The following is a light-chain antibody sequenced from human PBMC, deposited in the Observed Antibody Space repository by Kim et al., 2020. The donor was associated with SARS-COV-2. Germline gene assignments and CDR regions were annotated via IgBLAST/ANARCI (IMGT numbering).Light chain of an antibody. Sequence: GQSITLSCSGSSSDIGSNTVSWYQQFPGTTPTLLIYSNTQRPSRVPDRFSGSKSGTSASLAISELQSEDEADYYCASWDDSLSGWVFGGGTQLTVL. CDR1: SSDIGSNT. V-gene: IGLV1-44*01. CDR3: ASWDDSLSGWV. CDR2: SNT. J-gene: IGLJ3*02.